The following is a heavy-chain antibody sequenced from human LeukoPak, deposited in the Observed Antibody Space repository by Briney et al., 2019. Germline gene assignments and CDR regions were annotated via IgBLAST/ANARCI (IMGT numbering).Heavy chain of an antibody. D-gene: IGHD6-19*01. Sequence: PSETLSLTCTVSGGSISSYYWSWIRQPPGKGLEWIGYIYYSGSTNYNPSLKSRVTISVDTSKNQFSLKLSSVTTADTAVYYCARDTDSYSSGPLDAFEIWGQGTMVTVSS. CDR1: GGSISSYY. CDR3: ARDTDSYSSGPLDAFEI. V-gene: IGHV4-59*01. CDR2: IYYSGST. J-gene: IGHJ3*02.